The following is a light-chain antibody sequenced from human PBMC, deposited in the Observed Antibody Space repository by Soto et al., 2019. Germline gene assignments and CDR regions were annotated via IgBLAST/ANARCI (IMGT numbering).Light chain of an antibody. V-gene: IGKV3-20*01. CDR2: DAS. CDR3: QQYGSSRT. J-gene: IGKJ1*01. CDR1: QSVSSNY. Sequence: EIVLTQSPGTLSLSPGERATLSCRAGQSVSSNYLAWYQQKPGQAPRLLIYDASSRATGIPDRFSGSGSGTDFTLTISRLEPEDFAVYYCQQYGSSRTFGQGTKVEI.